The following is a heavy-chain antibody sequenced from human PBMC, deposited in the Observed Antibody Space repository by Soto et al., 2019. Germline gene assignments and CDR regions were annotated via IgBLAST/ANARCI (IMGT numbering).Heavy chain of an antibody. Sequence: SETLSLTGAVSGGTISTYYWGWIRQPPGRGLEWIGHNYHSGTTNYNPSLKSRVTISVDTSKNQFSLRLTSVTAADTAIYYCVREAYIGYGHAIDHWGQGTLVTVSS. D-gene: IGHD5-12*01. CDR2: NYHSGTT. J-gene: IGHJ4*02. CDR3: VREAYIGYGHAIDH. CDR1: GGTISTYY. V-gene: IGHV4-59*01.